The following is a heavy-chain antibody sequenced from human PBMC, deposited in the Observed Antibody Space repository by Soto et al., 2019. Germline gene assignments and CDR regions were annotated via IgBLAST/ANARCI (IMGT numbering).Heavy chain of an antibody. D-gene: IGHD6-19*01. CDR1: GGSISSSNW. CDR3: ARQPMIAEAGTFYYYYGMDV. J-gene: IGHJ6*02. Sequence: SETRSLTCAVSGGSISSSNWWSWVRQPPGKGLEWIGEIYHSGSTNYNPSLKSRVTISVDKSKNQFSLKLSSVTATDTAVYYCARQPMIAEAGTFYYYYGMDVWGQGTTVT. V-gene: IGHV4-4*02. CDR2: IYHSGST.